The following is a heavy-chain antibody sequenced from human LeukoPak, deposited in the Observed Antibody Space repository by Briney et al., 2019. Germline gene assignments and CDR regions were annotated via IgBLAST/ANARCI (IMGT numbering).Heavy chain of an antibody. Sequence: ASVKVSCKASGYTFTSYYMHWVRQAPGQGLEWMGIINPSGGSTSYAQKLQGRVTMTTDTSTSTAYMELRSLRSDDTAVYYCARADWAGTTDFFDYYYMDVWGKGTTVTVSS. D-gene: IGHD6-19*01. CDR2: INPSGGST. CDR1: GYTFTSYY. CDR3: ARADWAGTTDFFDYYYMDV. J-gene: IGHJ6*03. V-gene: IGHV1-46*01.